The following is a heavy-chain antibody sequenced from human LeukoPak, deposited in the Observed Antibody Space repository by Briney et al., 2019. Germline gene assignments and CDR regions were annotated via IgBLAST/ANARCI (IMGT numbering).Heavy chain of an antibody. J-gene: IGHJ4*02. D-gene: IGHD3-9*01. CDR3: ARGYGPLPHYDILTGYGSFDY. Sequence: SETLSLTCTVSGGSISSYYWSWIRQPPGKGLEWIGYIYYSGSTNYNPSLKSRVTISVDTSKNQFSLKLSSVTAADTAVSYCARGYGPLPHYDILTGYGSFDYWGQGTLVTVSS. CDR1: GGSISSYY. CDR2: IYYSGST. V-gene: IGHV4-59*01.